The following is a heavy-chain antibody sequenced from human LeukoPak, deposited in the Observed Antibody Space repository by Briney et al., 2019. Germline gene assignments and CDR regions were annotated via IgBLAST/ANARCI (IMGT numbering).Heavy chain of an antibody. CDR2: INHSGST. V-gene: IGHV4-34*01. Sequence: GTLRLSCAASGFTFGSYGMSWVRQPPGKGLDWIGEINHSGSTNYNPSLKSRVTISVDTSKNQFSLKLSSVTAADTAVYYCARMVRGVTSGNWFDPWGQGTLVTVSS. D-gene: IGHD3-10*01. CDR1: GFTFGSYG. CDR3: ARMVRGVTSGNWFDP. J-gene: IGHJ5*02.